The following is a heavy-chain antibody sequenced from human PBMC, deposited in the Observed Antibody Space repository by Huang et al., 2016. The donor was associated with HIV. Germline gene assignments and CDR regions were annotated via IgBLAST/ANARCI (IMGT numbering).Heavy chain of an antibody. Sequence: QAQLMQSGGEVKKTGASVRVSCKASGYPFTSYGISWVRQAPVQGLEWGGWTSDDNRYTDYAQKFQGRVTFTVDSSTTTAYMELAGLTSDDTAVYYCTMDPWYAPTWKRNAASFIWGQGTMVTVSS. CDR3: TMDPWYAPTWKRNAASFI. CDR1: GYPFTSYG. CDR2: TSDDNRYT. V-gene: IGHV1-18*01. J-gene: IGHJ3*02. D-gene: IGHD2-8*01.